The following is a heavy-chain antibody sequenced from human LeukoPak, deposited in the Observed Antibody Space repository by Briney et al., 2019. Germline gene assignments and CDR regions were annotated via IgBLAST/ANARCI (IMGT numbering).Heavy chain of an antibody. Sequence: SETLSLTCSVSGGPISSYYWSWIRQPRGKGLEGIGYIYYCESTNYNPSLKSRVTISVDTSKNQFSLKLSSVTAADTAVYYCARVVPNLGGYYYYYMDVWGKGTTVTVSS. D-gene: IGHD3-16*01. V-gene: IGHV4-59*01. J-gene: IGHJ6*03. CDR3: ARVVPNLGGYYYYYMDV. CDR2: IYYCEST. CDR1: GGPISSYY.